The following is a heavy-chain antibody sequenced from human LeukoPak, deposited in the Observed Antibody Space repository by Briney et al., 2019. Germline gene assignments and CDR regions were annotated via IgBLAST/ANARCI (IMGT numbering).Heavy chain of an antibody. CDR2: IKLDGSEK. CDR3: ARGHSISPNWFDP. J-gene: IGHJ5*02. Sequence: GGSLRLSCAASGSTFSNYWMTWVRQAPGKGLEWVANIKLDGSEKYYVDSVKGRFTISRDSAKNSLYLQMNSLRAEDTAVYYCARGHSISPNWFDPWGQGTLVTVSS. D-gene: IGHD6-13*01. CDR1: GSTFSNYW. V-gene: IGHV3-7*01.